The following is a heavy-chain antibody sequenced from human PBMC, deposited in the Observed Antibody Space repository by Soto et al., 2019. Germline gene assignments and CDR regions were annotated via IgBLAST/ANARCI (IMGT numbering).Heavy chain of an antibody. Sequence: QVQLVESGGGVVQPGRSLRLSCEASRFSFSNYGMHWVRQAPGKGLEWVAVIWFDGSNKYYADSVKGRFTISRDNSKNTLYLQMNSLRAEVTAVYYCASGSPGNPPPHYYYYGMDVWGQGTTVTVSS. V-gene: IGHV3-33*01. CDR3: ASGSPGNPPPHYYYYGMDV. CDR1: RFSFSNYG. CDR2: IWFDGSNK. J-gene: IGHJ6*02.